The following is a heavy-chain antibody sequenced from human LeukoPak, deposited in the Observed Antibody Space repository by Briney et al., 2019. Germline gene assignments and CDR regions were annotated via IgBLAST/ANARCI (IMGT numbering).Heavy chain of an antibody. CDR1: GGSFSGCY. V-gene: IGHV4-34*01. CDR2: INHSGST. CDR3: ARLRGMVLGAFDI. D-gene: IGHD3-10*01. Sequence: SETLSLTCAVYGGSFSGCYWSWIRQPPGKGLEWIGEINHSGSTNYNPSLKSRVTISVDTSKNQFSLKLSSVTAADTAVYYCARLRGMVLGAFDIWGQGTMVTVSS. J-gene: IGHJ3*02.